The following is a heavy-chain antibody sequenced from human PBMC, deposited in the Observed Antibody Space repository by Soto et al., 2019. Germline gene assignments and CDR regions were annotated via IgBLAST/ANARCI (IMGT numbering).Heavy chain of an antibody. CDR3: VRGRYGSEIH. Sequence: GGSLRLSCAAFGFTVSSNYMTWVRLAPGRGLEWVSLVYSGGATHYAASVKGRFTISTHSSQNTLFLQMNSLRTEDTATYYCVRGRYGSEIHWGQGTKVTVSS. CDR2: VYSGGAT. V-gene: IGHV3-53*04. CDR1: GFTVSSNY. J-gene: IGHJ4*02. D-gene: IGHD3-10*01.